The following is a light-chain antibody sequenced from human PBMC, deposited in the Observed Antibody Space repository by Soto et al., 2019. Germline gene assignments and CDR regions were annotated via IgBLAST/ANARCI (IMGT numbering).Light chain of an antibody. CDR2: EAS. Sequence: EVVMTQSPATLSVSPGERATLSCRASQRISSNLAWYQQRPGQAPRLLIFEASKRATGIPDRISGSGSGTDFTLTISSLEPEDFAVYYCQQRGHWPRTFGQGTKVDI. J-gene: IGKJ1*01. CDR1: QRISSN. CDR3: QQRGHWPRT. V-gene: IGKV3-11*01.